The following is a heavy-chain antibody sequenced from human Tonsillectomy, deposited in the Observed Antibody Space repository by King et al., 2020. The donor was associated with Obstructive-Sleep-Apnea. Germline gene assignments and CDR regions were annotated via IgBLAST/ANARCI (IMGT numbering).Heavy chain of an antibody. CDR1: GVSIRSSSYY. CDR2: IYYSGNT. Sequence: QLQESGPGLVKPSETLSLTCTVSGVSIRSSSYYWGWIRQPPGKGLEWIGSIYYSGNTYYNPVLKSRVTISVDTSKNQFSLKLSSVTAADTAVYYCARGWGSFDYWGQGTLVTVSS. V-gene: IGHV4-39*07. J-gene: IGHJ4*02. D-gene: IGHD3-16*01. CDR3: ARGWGSFDY.